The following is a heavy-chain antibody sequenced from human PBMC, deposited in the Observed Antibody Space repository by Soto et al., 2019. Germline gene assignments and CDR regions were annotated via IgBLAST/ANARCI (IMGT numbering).Heavy chain of an antibody. CDR1: GFNFRKFA. CDR2: MSERSGPP. J-gene: IGHJ2*01. D-gene: IGHD4-17*01. Sequence: GGSLRLSCAASGFNFRKFAMSWVRQAPGKGLEWVSGMSERSGPPLYADSVKGRFTISRDNSKSTLYLEMNNLRPEDTTVYYCAKDQDNTDYYWIFDLWGRGTPVTVSS. CDR3: AKDQDNTDYYWIFDL. V-gene: IGHV3-23*01.